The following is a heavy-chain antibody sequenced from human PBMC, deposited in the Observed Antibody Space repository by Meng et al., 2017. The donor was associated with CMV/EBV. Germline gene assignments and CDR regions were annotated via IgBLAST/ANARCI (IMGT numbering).Heavy chain of an antibody. CDR1: GCSISSYY. CDR2: IYYSGST. CDR3: ARALSGELLDY. V-gene: IGHV4-59*01. J-gene: IGHJ4*02. D-gene: IGHD1-26*01. Sequence: SETLSLTCPVSGCSISSYYWSWIRQPPGKGLGWIGYIYYSGSTNYNPSLKSRVTISVDTSKNQFSLKLSSVTAADTAVYYCARALSGELLDYWGQGTLVTVSS.